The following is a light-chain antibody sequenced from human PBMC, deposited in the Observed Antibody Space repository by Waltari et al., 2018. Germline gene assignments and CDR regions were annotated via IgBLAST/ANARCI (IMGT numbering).Light chain of an antibody. CDR2: SAS. CDR3: QQRSSWPRT. CDR1: QSINNY. J-gene: IGKJ1*01. Sequence: DIVLTHSQPPRSLSPGERPTSSCRASQSINNYLAWYQQKPGQAPRLLIYSASNRATGIPARFSGSGSGTDFFLTISSLDPEDFAVYYCQQRSSWPRTFGQGTRVEIK. V-gene: IGKV3-11*01.